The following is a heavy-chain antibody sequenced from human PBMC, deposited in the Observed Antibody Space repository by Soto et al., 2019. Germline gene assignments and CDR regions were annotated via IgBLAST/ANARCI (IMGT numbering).Heavy chain of an antibody. V-gene: IGHV3-23*01. CDR1: GFTFSSYT. J-gene: IGHJ5*02. D-gene: IGHD6-6*01. Sequence: GGSLRLSCAASGFTFSSYTMSWVRQAPGKGLEWVSAISGSGGSTYYADSVKGRFTISRDNSKNTLYLQMNSLRAEDTAVYYCAKSSTGMYSSSPNNWFDPWGQGTLVTVSS. CDR2: ISGSGGST. CDR3: AKSSTGMYSSSPNNWFDP.